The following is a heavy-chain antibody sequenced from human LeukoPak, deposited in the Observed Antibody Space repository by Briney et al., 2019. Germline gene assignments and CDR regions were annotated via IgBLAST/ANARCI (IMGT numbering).Heavy chain of an antibody. CDR1: GFAFATFA. V-gene: IGHV3-23*05. D-gene: IGHD1-26*01. Sequence: GGSLRLSCAASGFAFATFAMSWVRQAPGKGLEWVSAIVEGGSVTFYTDSVKGRFTISRDNSKNTLYLQMNSLRAEDTALYYCAKGTAQWELYDYWGQGTLVTVSS. CDR2: IVEGGSVT. CDR3: AKGTAQWELYDY. J-gene: IGHJ4*02.